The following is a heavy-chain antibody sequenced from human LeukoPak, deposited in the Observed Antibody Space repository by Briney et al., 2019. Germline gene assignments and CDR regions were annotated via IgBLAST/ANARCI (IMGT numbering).Heavy chain of an antibody. Sequence: PGGSLRLSCAASGFTFSSYEMNWVRQAPGKGLEWVSYISSSGSTIYYADSVKGRFTISRDNAKNSLYLQMNSLRAEDTAVYYCARVKATGANWFDPWGQGTLVTVSS. J-gene: IGHJ5*02. V-gene: IGHV3-48*03. CDR1: GFTFSSYE. CDR3: ARVKATGANWFDP. D-gene: IGHD1-26*01. CDR2: ISSSGSTI.